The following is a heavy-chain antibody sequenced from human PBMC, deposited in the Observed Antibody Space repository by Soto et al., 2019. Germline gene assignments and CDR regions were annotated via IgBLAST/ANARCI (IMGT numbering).Heavy chain of an antibody. V-gene: IGHV3-23*01. CDR3: AKDGDTNIVGNYFDC. Sequence: EVQLLESGGGLVQPGGSLRLSCAASGFTFSNYAMNWVRQAPGKGLEWVSAISGSGGFTYYADSVKGRFTISRDNSKNTLFLQMNSLRAEDTAVFYCAKDGDTNIVGNYFDCWGQGTLVTVSS. D-gene: IGHD5-12*01. CDR2: ISGSGGFT. J-gene: IGHJ4*02. CDR1: GFTFSNYA.